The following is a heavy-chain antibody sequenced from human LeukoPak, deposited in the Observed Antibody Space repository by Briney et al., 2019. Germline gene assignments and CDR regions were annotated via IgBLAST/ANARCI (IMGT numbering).Heavy chain of an antibody. V-gene: IGHV3-64*02. CDR1: GFTFSSYE. D-gene: IGHD1-26*01. CDR3: RGVGATKDY. Sequence: PGGSLRLSCAASGFTFSSYEMNWVRQAPGKGLEYVSSLSRDGRYRYYADSVKGRFTISRDNSKNTTYLQMGSLRPEDKAVYYCRGVGATKDYWGQGTLVTVSS. CDR2: LSRDGRYR. J-gene: IGHJ4*02.